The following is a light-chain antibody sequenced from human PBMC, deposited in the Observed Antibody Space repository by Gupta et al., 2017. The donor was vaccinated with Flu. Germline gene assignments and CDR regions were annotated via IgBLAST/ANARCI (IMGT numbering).Light chain of an antibody. J-gene: IGKJ5*01. CDR3: QQQTNRHPKFT. Sequence: TLSLSPGERATLPCRARQSVEKYLGWYEKKQGQAPPRLIYDASNRPKGSIASCSGSGVGTDPNFTINSREPEDFEFYLCQQQTNRHPKFTFGQGTRM. CDR2: DAS. V-gene: IGKV3D-11*02. CDR1: QSVEKY.